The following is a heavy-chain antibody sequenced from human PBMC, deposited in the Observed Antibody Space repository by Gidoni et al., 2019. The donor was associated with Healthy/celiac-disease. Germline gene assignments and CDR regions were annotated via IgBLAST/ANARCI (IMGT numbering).Heavy chain of an antibody. CDR1: GGSISSYY. J-gene: IGHJ6*02. CDR2: IYYSGST. Sequence: QVQLQESGPGLVKPSETLSLTCTVSGGSISSYYWSWIRQPPGKGLEWIGYIYYSGSTNYNPSLKSRVTISVDTSKNQFSLKLSSVTAADTAVYYCARVPSTVTTGGYYYYYGMDVWGQGTTVTVSS. CDR3: ARVPSTVTTGGYYYYYGMDV. V-gene: IGHV4-59*01. D-gene: IGHD4-4*01.